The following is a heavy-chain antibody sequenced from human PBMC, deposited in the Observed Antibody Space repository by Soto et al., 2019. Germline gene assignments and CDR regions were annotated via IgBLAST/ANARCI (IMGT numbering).Heavy chain of an antibody. D-gene: IGHD1-7*01. CDR1: GGSISSGGYA. Sequence: QMRLQESGSGLVKPSQTLSLTCAVSGGSISSGGYAWNWIRQPPGKGLEWIGYIYHSGYTSYNPSLKNRVTISVDKSKNQFSLTLSFVTAADTAVYYSARDSLTGNYFDPWGQRTLVTVSS. CDR2: IYHSGYT. V-gene: IGHV4-30-2*01. CDR3: ARDSLTGNYFDP. J-gene: IGHJ5*02.